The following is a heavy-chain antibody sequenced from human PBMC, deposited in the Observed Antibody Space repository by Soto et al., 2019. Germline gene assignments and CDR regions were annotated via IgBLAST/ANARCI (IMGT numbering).Heavy chain of an antibody. V-gene: IGHV3-74*01. CDR1: GFTFSSYW. Sequence: PGGSLRLSCAASGFTFSSYWMHWVRQAPGRGLVWVSRINSDGSSTSYADSVKGRFTISRDSAKNTLYLQMNSLRAEDTAVYYCARDSAMVTAFDYWGQGTLVTVSS. D-gene: IGHD5-18*01. J-gene: IGHJ4*02. CDR2: INSDGSST. CDR3: ARDSAMVTAFDY.